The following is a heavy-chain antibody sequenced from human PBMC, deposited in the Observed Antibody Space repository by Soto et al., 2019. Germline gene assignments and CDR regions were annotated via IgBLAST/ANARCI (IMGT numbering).Heavy chain of an antibody. CDR1: GFTFSSYG. D-gene: IGHD2-15*01. V-gene: IGHV3-30*18. CDR3: AKDKGYCSGGTCYHHWFDP. Sequence: VGSLRLSCAASGFTFSSYGMHWVRQAPGKGLEWVAVISYDGSNKYYADSVKGRFTISRDNSKNTLYLQMNSLRAEDTAVYYCAKDKGYCSGGTCYHHWFDPWGQGTRVSVSS. J-gene: IGHJ5*02. CDR2: ISYDGSNK.